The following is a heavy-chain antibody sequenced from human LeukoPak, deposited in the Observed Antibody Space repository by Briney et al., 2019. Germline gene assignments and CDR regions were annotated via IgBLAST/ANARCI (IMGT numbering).Heavy chain of an antibody. CDR1: GFTFRTYA. D-gene: IGHD5-18*01. J-gene: IGHJ5*02. V-gene: IGHV3-23*01. CDR2: TFQGGGEI. CDR3: ATYRQVKLPFEA. Sequence: GGSLRLSCVASGFTFRTYAMSWVRQAPGKGLEWVSSTFQGGGEIHYADSVRGRFTISRDNSRSTLFLQMNSLRGEDTAIYYCATYRQVKLPFEAWGQGTLVTVSS.